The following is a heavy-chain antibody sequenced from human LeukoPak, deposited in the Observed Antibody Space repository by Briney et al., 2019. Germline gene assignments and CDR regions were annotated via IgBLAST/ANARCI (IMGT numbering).Heavy chain of an antibody. D-gene: IGHD1-26*01. CDR1: GYSISSGNY. CDR3: ARARVGAALFDY. CDR2: IYHSGST. V-gene: IGHV4-38-2*01. J-gene: IGHJ4*02. Sequence: PSETLSLTCVVSGYSISSGNYWGWIRQSPGKGLEWIESIYHSGSTYYNPSLKSRVTISVDTSKNQFSLKLNSVTAADTAAYYCARARVGAALFDYWGQGTLVTVSS.